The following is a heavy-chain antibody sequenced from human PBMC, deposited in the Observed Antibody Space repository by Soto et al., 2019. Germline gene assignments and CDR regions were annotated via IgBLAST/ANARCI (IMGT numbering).Heavy chain of an antibody. CDR1: GGTFGNYA. D-gene: IGHD2-2*01. CDR2: IMHVFGTG. CDR3: ARVSVPGVYGEDV. J-gene: IGHJ6*02. Sequence: QVQLVQSGAEVKKPGSSVKVSCKASGGTFGNYAVSWVRQAPGQGLEWMGKIMHVFGTGNYAQTFQGRVTITVDKVTNTAYMELSSLRSGDTAVDYCARVSVPGVYGEDVCGQGTTVSVCS. V-gene: IGHV1-69*06.